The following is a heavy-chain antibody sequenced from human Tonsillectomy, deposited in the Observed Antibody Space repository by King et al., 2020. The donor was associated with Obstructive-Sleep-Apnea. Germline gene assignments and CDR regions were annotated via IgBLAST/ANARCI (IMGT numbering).Heavy chain of an antibody. D-gene: IGHD6-19*01. Sequence: VQLVESGGGLVQPGGSLRLSCAASGFTFSSYAMSWVRQAPGKGLEWVSTISGDGKSTFYVDSAKGRFTISRDNSKNTLYLQMNSLRAEDTAVYYCAKDRSGWTPFDYWGQGTLVTVS. CDR2: ISGDGKST. J-gene: IGHJ4*02. V-gene: IGHV3-23*04. CDR1: GFTFSSYA. CDR3: AKDRSGWTPFDY.